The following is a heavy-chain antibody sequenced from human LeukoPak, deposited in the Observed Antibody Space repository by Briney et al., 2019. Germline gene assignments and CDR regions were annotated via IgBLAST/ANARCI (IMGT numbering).Heavy chain of an antibody. CDR1: GGSISSGSYY. J-gene: IGHJ6*03. Sequence: SQTLSLTCTVSGGSISSGSYYWSWIRQPAGKGLEWIGEIYHSGSTNYNPSLKSRVTISVDKSKNQFSLKLSSVTAADTAVYYCARSVEGYCSGGSCYSYYYYMDVWGKGTTVTVSS. CDR2: IYHSGST. V-gene: IGHV4-61*09. D-gene: IGHD2-15*01. CDR3: ARSVEGYCSGGSCYSYYYYMDV.